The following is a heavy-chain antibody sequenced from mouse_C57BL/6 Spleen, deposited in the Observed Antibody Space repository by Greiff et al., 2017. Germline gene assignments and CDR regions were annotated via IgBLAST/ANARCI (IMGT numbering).Heavy chain of an antibody. V-gene: IGHV7-3*01. CDR1: GFTFTDYY. CDR3: ARYRGATDY. Sequence: EVKLVESGGGLVQPGGSLSLSCAASGFTFTDYYMSWVRQPPGKALAWFGFICNKANGDKTEYSAAVKGRFTISRDKSQSMLYLKMNALGAEDSATYYCARYRGATDYWGQGTSVTVSS. J-gene: IGHJ4*01. CDR2: ICNKANGDKT.